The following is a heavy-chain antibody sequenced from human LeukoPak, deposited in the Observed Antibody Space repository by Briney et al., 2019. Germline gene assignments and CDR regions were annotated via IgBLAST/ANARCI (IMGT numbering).Heavy chain of an antibody. J-gene: IGHJ4*02. V-gene: IGHV3-7*01. CDR3: VRDPVSGSTGYY. Sequence: GGSLRLSCEVSGFTFSSSWMSWVRRAPGKGLEWVALINPDASQKYYVESVRGQFTISRDNAQNSLFLQMNYLRVEDSGVYYCVRDPVSGSTGYYWGQGTLVTVSS. CDR1: GFTFSSSW. D-gene: IGHD6-19*01. CDR2: INPDASQK.